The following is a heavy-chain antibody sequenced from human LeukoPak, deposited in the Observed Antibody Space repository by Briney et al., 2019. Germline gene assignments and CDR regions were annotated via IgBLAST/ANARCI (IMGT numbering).Heavy chain of an antibody. V-gene: IGHV4-38-2*02. CDR2: IYHSGST. CDR1: GYSISSGYY. D-gene: IGHD3-10*01. CDR3: ARERSMVRGVSWFDP. Sequence: SETLSLTCTVSGYSISSGYYWGWIRQPPGKGLEWIGSIYHSGSTYYNPSLKSRVTMSVDTSKNQFSLKLSSVTAADTAVYYCARERSMVRGVSWFDPWGQGTLVTVSS. J-gene: IGHJ5*02.